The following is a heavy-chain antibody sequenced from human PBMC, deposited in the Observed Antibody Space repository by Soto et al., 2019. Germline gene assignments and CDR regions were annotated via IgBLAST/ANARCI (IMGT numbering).Heavy chain of an antibody. D-gene: IGHD3-3*01. CDR2: IYYSGST. V-gene: IGHV4-39*01. Sequence: PSETLSLTCTVSGDSINDYYWGWIRQPPGKGLEWIGSIYYSGSTYYNPSLKSRVTISVDTSKNQFSLKLSSVTAADTAAYYCARHSSDSYYDFWSGYSWFDPWGQGTLVTVSS. J-gene: IGHJ5*02. CDR3: ARHSSDSYYDFWSGYSWFDP. CDR1: GDSINDYY.